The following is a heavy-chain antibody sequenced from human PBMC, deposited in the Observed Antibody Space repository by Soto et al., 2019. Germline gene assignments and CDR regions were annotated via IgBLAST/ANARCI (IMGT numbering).Heavy chain of an antibody. Sequence: ASVKVSCKASGYTFNSYYMHWARQAPGQGLEWMGIINPSGGSTSYAQKFQGRVTMTRDTSTSTVYMELSSLRSEDTAVYYCATKTYDFWSGIYGMDVWGQGTTVTVSS. CDR1: GYTFNSYY. D-gene: IGHD3-3*01. CDR3: ATKTYDFWSGIYGMDV. V-gene: IGHV1-46*02. J-gene: IGHJ6*02. CDR2: INPSGGST.